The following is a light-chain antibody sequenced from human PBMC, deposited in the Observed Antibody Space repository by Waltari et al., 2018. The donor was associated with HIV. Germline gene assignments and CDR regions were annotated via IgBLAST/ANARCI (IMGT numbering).Light chain of an antibody. CDR2: GAS. CDR3: QQYGSSPGT. CDR1: ETVNRNY. Sequence: PGQRASLSWWASETVNRNYLAWYQQKPGQASRLLIYGASSRATGIPDRFSGSGSGTGFTLTISRLESEDFAVYYCQQYGSSPGTFGQGTKLEIK. J-gene: IGKJ2*01. V-gene: IGKV3-20*01.